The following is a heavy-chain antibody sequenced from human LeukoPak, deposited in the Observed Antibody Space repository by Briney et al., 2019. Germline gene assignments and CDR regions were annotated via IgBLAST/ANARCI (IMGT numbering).Heavy chain of an antibody. CDR1: GFTFSSYA. V-gene: IGHV3-66*01. D-gene: IGHD5-18*01. CDR2: IYSGGST. J-gene: IGHJ4*02. CDR3: ARDNTAMVGLDY. Sequence: GGSLRLSCAASGFTFSSYAMSWVRQAPGKGLEWVSVIYSGGSTYYADSVKGRFTISRDNSKNTLYLQMNSLRAEDTGVYYCARDNTAMVGLDYWGQGTLVTVSS.